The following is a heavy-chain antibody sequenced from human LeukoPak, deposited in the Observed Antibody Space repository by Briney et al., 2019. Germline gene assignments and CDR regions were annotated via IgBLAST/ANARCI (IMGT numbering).Heavy chain of an antibody. CDR3: ARDLVLGVYYYYMDV. V-gene: IGHV3-7*03. Sequence: GGSLRLSCAPSGFTFSSYWMSWVRQAPGKGLEWVANIKKDGSEKYYVDSVKGRFTISRDNARNSLYLQMNSLRAEDTALYYCARDLVLGVYYYYMDVWGKGTTVAVSS. J-gene: IGHJ6*03. CDR2: IKKDGSEK. D-gene: IGHD1-26*01. CDR1: GFTFSSYW.